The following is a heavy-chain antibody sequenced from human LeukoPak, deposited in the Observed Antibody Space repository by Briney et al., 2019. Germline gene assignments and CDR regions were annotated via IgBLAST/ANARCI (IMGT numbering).Heavy chain of an antibody. Sequence: GGSLRLSCAASGFTFSSYSMNWVRQAPGKGLEWVSSISSSSSYIYYADSVKGRFTISRDNAKNSLYLQMNSLRAEDTAVYYCARDLVPAYYDILTGYSLDLRGGYFDYWGQGTLVTVSP. CDR1: GFTFSSYS. J-gene: IGHJ4*02. CDR2: ISSSSSYI. CDR3: ARDLVPAYYDILTGYSLDLRGGYFDY. D-gene: IGHD3-9*01. V-gene: IGHV3-21*01.